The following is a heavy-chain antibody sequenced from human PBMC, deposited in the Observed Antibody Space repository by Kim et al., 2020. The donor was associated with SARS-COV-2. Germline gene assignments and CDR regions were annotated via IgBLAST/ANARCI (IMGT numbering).Heavy chain of an antibody. CDR2: TRNKANSYIT. J-gene: IGHJ4*01. CDR3: VRAAAGLDC. CDR1: GFTLSDYY. Sequence: GGSLRLSCEASGFTLSDYYIDWVRQAPGRGLEWVGRTRNKANSYITEYAASVQGRFTISRDDSENSLYLQMISLKTEDTAVYYCVRAAAGLDCWGHG. V-gene: IGHV3-72*01. D-gene: IGHD6-13*01.